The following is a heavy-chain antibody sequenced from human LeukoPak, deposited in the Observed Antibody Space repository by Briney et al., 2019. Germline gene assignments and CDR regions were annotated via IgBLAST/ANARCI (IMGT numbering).Heavy chain of an antibody. Sequence: GGSLRLSCAACGVSFSSFAMSWVRQGPARGLEWVSSNRGNGETFYADSVKGRFTLSSDSSRNTVYFQLNNLRVEDTAIYYCAKASWVSSTDAVRWDQGTLVTVSS. CDR3: AKASWVSSTDAVR. CDR1: GVSFSSFA. D-gene: IGHD3-16*01. CDR2: NRGNGET. V-gene: IGHV3-23*01. J-gene: IGHJ4*02.